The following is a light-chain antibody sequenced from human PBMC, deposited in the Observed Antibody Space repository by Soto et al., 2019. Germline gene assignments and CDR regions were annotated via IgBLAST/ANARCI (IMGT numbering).Light chain of an antibody. V-gene: IGKV1-5*01. J-gene: IGKJ5*01. Sequence: EIQMTQSPSTLSASVGDRVPITCRASQSISRWLAWYQQKPGKAPKALIYDASTLRSGVPSRFSGGGSGTEFTLTISSLQPDDFATYYCQQYNTYSAFGQGTRLEIK. CDR2: DAS. CDR3: QQYNTYSA. CDR1: QSISRW.